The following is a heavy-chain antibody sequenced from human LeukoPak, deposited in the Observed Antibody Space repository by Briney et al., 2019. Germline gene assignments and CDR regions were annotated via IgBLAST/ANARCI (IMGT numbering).Heavy chain of an antibody. CDR1: GFTFSSYG. CDR3: AKDPGGRGYSYIA. CDR2: ISYDGSNK. V-gene: IGHV3-30*18. Sequence: GGSLRLSCAASGFTFSSYGMHWVRQAPGKGLEWVAVISYDGSNKYYADSVKGRLTISRDNSKNTLYLQMNSLRAEDTAVYYCAKDPGGRGYSYIAWGQGTLVTVSS. D-gene: IGHD5-18*01. J-gene: IGHJ1*01.